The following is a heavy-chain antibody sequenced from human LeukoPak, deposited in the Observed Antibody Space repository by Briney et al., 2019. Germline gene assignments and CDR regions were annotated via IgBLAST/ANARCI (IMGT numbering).Heavy chain of an antibody. J-gene: IGHJ6*03. Sequence: PGGSLRLSCAASGFTFSSYAMHWVRQAPGKGLEWVAVISYDGSNKYYADSVKGRFTISRDNSKNTLYLQMNSLRAEDTAVYYCARVAVAGTGTYYYYYMDVWGKGTTVTVSS. CDR2: ISYDGSNK. CDR3: ARVAVAGTGTYYYYYMDV. CDR1: GFTFSSYA. D-gene: IGHD6-19*01. V-gene: IGHV3-30*04.